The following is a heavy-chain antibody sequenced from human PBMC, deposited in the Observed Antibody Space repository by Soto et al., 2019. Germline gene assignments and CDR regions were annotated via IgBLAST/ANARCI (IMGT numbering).Heavy chain of an antibody. J-gene: IGHJ4*02. V-gene: IGHV3-48*02. Sequence: EVQLVESGGGLVQPGGSLRLSCAASGFTFSSYSMNWVRQAPGKGLEWVSYISSSSSTIYYADSVKGPFTISRDNAKKSLYLQMISLRDEDTTVYYCSSLAYNRSPDLYYSCQRTLLTV. CDR3: SSLAYNRSPDLYY. D-gene: IGHD1-20*01. CDR2: ISSSSSTI. CDR1: GFTFSSYS.